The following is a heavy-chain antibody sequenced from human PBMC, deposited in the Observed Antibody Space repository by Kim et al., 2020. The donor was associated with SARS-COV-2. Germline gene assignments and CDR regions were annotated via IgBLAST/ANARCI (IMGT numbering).Heavy chain of an antibody. CDR3: ARESTPLPLITIFGVVIIPADYGMDV. CDR2: INTNTGNP. CDR1: GYTFTSYA. V-gene: IGHV7-4-1*02. D-gene: IGHD3-3*01. J-gene: IGHJ6*02. Sequence: ASVKVSCKASGYTFTSYAMNWVRQAPGQGLEWMGWINTNTGNPTYAQGFTGRFVFSLDTSVSTAYLQISSLKAEDTAVYYCARESTPLPLITIFGVVIIPADYGMDVWGQGTTVTVSS.